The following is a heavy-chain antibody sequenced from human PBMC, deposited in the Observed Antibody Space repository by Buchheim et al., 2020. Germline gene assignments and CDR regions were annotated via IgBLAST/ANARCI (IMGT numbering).Heavy chain of an antibody. J-gene: IGHJ4*02. Sequence: QVQLQESGPGLVKPSETLSLTCTVSGGSISSYYWSWIRQPPGKGLEWIGYIYYSGSTNYNPSLKSRVTISVDTSKNQFSLQLSSVTAADTAVYYCARGIVVVTAIPYYYFDYWGQGTL. CDR2: IYYSGST. D-gene: IGHD2-21*02. CDR1: GGSISSYY. V-gene: IGHV4-59*01. CDR3: ARGIVVVTAIPYYYFDY.